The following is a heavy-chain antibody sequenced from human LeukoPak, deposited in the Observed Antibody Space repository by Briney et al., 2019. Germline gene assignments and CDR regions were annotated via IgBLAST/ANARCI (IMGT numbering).Heavy chain of an antibody. V-gene: IGHV3-11*01. CDR3: ARDRGRQDGYNYADY. Sequence: GGSLRLSCAASGFTFSDYYMSWIRQAPGKGLEWVSYISSSGSTIYYADSVKGRFTISRDNAKNSLYLQMNSLRAEDTTVYYCARDRGRQDGYNYADYWGQGTLVTVSS. J-gene: IGHJ4*02. D-gene: IGHD5-24*01. CDR2: ISSSGSTI. CDR1: GFTFSDYY.